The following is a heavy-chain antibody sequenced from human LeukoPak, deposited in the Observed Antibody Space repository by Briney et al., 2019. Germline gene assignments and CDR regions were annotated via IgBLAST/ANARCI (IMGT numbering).Heavy chain of an antibody. J-gene: IGHJ4*02. Sequence: GGSLRLSCAASGFTFSSYAMHWVRQAPGKGLEGVAVISYDGSNKYYADSVKGRFTISRDNSKNTLYLQMNSLRAEDTAVYYCARGQWLLWGQGTLVTVSS. CDR1: GFTFSSYA. V-gene: IGHV3-30-3*01. CDR2: ISYDGSNK. CDR3: ARGQWLL. D-gene: IGHD5-12*01.